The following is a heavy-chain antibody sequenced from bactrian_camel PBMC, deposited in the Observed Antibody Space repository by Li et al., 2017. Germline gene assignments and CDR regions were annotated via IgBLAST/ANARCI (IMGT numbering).Heavy chain of an antibody. Sequence: VQLVESGGGSVQAGGSLRLSCAASAFAYSYYCMGWFRQAPGKEREAVAAIYAGGRSTYYADSVKGRFTISQDNAKNTVYLQMNSLKPEDTAMYYCAAKYSRPAGTRDPLNRFLYDLRGQGTRSPSP. V-gene: IGHV3S40*01. CDR3: AAKYSRPAGTRDPLNRFLYDL. D-gene: IGHD3*01. CDR2: IYAGGRST. J-gene: IGHJ4*01. CDR1: AFAYSYYC.